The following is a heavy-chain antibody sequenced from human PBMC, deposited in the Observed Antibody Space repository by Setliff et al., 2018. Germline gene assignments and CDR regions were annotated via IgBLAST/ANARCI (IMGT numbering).Heavy chain of an antibody. Sequence: LSLTCTVSGGSLRGNAIFWGWIRQPPGKGLEWIGSIYYTGDPYYNPSLKSRVTMSVDTSRNQLSLKLTSVTAADTAVYYCARHVGSRSRGYNYYYYYMDVWGKGTTVTVS. D-gene: IGHD3-10*01. J-gene: IGHJ6*03. CDR1: GGSLRGNAIF. CDR3: ARHVGSRSRGYNYYYYYMDV. CDR2: IYYTGDP. V-gene: IGHV4-39*01.